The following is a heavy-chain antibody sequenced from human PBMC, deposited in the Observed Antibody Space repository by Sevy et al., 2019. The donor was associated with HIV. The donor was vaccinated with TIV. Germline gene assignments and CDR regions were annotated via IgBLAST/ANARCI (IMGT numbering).Heavy chain of an antibody. D-gene: IGHD3-22*01. CDR2: IRYDGSNK. V-gene: IGHV3-30*02. Sequence: GGSLRLSCAASGFTFSSYGMHWVRQAPGKGLEWVAFIRYDGSNKYYADSVKGRFTISRDNSKNTLYLQMNSLRAEDTAVYYRAKEHHNYDSSGYYFFGWGQGTLVTVSS. CDR1: GFTFSSYG. CDR3: AKEHHNYDSSGYYFFG. J-gene: IGHJ4*02.